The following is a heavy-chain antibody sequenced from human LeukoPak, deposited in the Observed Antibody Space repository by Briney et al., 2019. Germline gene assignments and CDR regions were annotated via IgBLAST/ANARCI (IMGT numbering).Heavy chain of an antibody. CDR3: ARGVVVPAARFDY. CDR1: GGSISSGGYY. V-gene: IGHV4-31*03. J-gene: IGHJ4*02. CDR2: IYYSGST. Sequence: PSETLSLTCTVSGGSISSGGYYWSWIRQHPGKGLEWIGYIYYSGSTYYNPSLKSRVTISVDTSKNQFSLKLSSVTAADTAVYYCARGVVVPAARFDYWGQGTLVIVSS. D-gene: IGHD2-2*01.